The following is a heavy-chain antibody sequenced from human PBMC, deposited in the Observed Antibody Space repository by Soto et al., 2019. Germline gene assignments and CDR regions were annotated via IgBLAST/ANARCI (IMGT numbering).Heavy chain of an antibody. CDR2: IGGSDGRT. J-gene: IGHJ4*02. CDR3: ARRGSDYSYFDY. V-gene: IGHV3-23*01. D-gene: IGHD3-16*01. Sequence: VQLLESGGGLVQPGGSLRLSCAASGFTFTNYAMRWVRQAPGKGLEWISTIGGSDGRTYYADSVKGRFTISKDNSKNTLYLQMNNLRAEDTAIYYCARRGSDYSYFDYWGQGTLVTVSS. CDR1: GFTFTNYA.